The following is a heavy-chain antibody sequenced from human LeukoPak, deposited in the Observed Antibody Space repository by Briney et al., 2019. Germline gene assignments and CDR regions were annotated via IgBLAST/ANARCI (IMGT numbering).Heavy chain of an antibody. Sequence: AGGSLRLSCAASGFTFSSYAMSWVRQAPGKGLEWVSAISGSGGTTYYADSVKGRFTISRDNSKNTLFLQMNSLRAEDTAVYYCAKDESYEEIDYWGQGTLVTVSS. V-gene: IGHV3-23*01. CDR3: AKDESYEEIDY. CDR1: GFTFSSYA. CDR2: ISGSGGTT. D-gene: IGHD3-16*02. J-gene: IGHJ4*02.